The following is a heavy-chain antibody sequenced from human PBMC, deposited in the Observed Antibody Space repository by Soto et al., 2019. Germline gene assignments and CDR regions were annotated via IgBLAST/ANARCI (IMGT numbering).Heavy chain of an antibody. D-gene: IGHD6-13*01. CDR2: INAGNGNT. CDR1: GYTFTSYA. J-gene: IGHJ4*02. CDR3: ARVLNSLIAAAGTRAFDY. V-gene: IGHV1-3*01. Sequence: QVQLVQSGAEVKKPGASVKVSCKASGYTFTSYAMHWVRQAPGQRLEWMGWINAGNGNTKYSQKFQGRVNITRDTSASTAYMELSSLRSEDTAVYYCARVLNSLIAAAGTRAFDYWGQGTLVTVSS.